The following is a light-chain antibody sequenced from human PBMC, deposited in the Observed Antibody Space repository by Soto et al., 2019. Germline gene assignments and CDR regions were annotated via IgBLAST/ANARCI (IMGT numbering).Light chain of an antibody. CDR2: EVS. CDR1: SSDVGGYNY. CDR3: SSYTSSSTLV. Sequence: QSVLTQPASVSGSPGLSITISCTGTSSDVGGYNYVSWYQQHPGKAPKLMIYEVSNRPSGVSNRFSGSKSGNTASLTISGLQAEDEADYYCSSYTSSSTLVFGTGTKVTVL. V-gene: IGLV2-14*01. J-gene: IGLJ1*01.